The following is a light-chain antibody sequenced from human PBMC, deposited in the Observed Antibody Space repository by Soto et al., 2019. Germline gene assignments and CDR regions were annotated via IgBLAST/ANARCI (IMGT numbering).Light chain of an antibody. CDR1: SSDIGAYDY. Sequence: QSALTQPASVSGSPGQSITISCTGTSSDIGAYDYVSWFQQYPGKAPTLLIYEVTFRPSGVSSRFSGSKSGTTASLPISGLQTEDEADYYCGSYASATLIFGGGTKLTVL. V-gene: IGLV2-14*01. CDR3: GSYASATLI. J-gene: IGLJ2*01. CDR2: EVT.